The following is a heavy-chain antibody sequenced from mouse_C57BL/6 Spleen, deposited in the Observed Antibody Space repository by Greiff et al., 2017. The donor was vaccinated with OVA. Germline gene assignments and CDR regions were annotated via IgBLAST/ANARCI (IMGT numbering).Heavy chain of an antibody. CDR2: ISSGSSSI. D-gene: IGHD1-1*01. J-gene: IGHJ4*01. CDR3: ARRYYGSGCNAMDY. Sequence: EVKLVESGGGLVKPGGSLKLSCAASGFTFSDYGMHWVRQAPEKGLEWVAYISSGSSSIYYADTVKGRFTSSRDNATNTLFLQMTSLRSEDTAMYFCARRYYGSGCNAMDYWGQGTSVTVSS. V-gene: IGHV5-17*01. CDR1: GFTFSDYG.